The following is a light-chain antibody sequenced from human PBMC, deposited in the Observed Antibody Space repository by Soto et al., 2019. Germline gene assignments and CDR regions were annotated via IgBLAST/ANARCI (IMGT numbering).Light chain of an antibody. V-gene: IGKV3-15*01. CDR1: QSINSN. J-gene: IGKJ1*01. CDR2: GAS. CDR3: QQYNTWPGWT. Sequence: EVVMMQSPAALSVSPGERATLSCRASQSINSNLAWYQQKPGQAPRLLVYGASTMATGIPARFSGTGSGTEFTLTISSLQSEDFAVYYCQQYNTWPGWTFGQGTKVEIK.